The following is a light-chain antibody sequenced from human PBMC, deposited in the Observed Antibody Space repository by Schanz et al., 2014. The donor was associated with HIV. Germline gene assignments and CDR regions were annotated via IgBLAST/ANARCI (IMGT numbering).Light chain of an antibody. CDR2: GAS. CDR1: QSLTSRY. V-gene: IGKV3-20*01. J-gene: IGKJ3*01. Sequence: EIVLTQSPGTLSLSPGERATLSCRASQSLTSRYLAWYLQKPGQAPTLLIYGASNRATGIPARFSGSGSGTDFTLTISSLEPEDFAVYYCQHYGSSFGPGTKVDIK. CDR3: QHYGSS.